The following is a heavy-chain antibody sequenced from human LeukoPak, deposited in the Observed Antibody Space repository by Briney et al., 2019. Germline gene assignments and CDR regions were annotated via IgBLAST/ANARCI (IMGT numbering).Heavy chain of an antibody. CDR3: ATRTYRAHFDH. CDR1: GGSITSGDYY. V-gene: IGHV4-39*01. CDR2: LNFRGSL. Sequence: TSETLSLTCTVSGGSITSGDYYWNWVRQPPGKGLEWIGNLNFRGSLFYYPSLKSRVTMSADPSQNQFSLRLMSVTAADTAVYYCATRTYRAHFDHWGQGTLVTVSS. J-gene: IGHJ4*02. D-gene: IGHD4/OR15-4a*01.